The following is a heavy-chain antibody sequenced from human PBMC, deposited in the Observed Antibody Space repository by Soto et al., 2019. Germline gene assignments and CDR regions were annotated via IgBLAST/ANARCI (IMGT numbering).Heavy chain of an antibody. D-gene: IGHD5-12*01. Sequence: TSETLSLTCTVSGSSISTSSYYWGWSRQPPGKGLEWIRSIYYSGTTYYTPSLKGRVTISVDTSKNQFSLKLSSVTAAHTAVYSCARFRLRDDGVDYYGMDVWGQGTTVTVSS. CDR3: ARFRLRDDGVDYYGMDV. CDR1: GSSISTSSYY. CDR2: IYYSGTT. J-gene: IGHJ6*02. V-gene: IGHV4-39*01.